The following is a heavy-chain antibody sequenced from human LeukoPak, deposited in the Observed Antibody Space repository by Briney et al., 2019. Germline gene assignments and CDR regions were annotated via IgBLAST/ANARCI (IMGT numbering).Heavy chain of an antibody. CDR2: IYYSGST. D-gene: IGHD3-10*01. V-gene: IGHV4-61*01. J-gene: IGHJ6*03. Sequence: SETLSLTCTVSGGSISSSRYYWSWIRQPPGKGLEWIGYIYYSGSTNYNPSLKSRVTISVDTSKNQFSLKLSSVTAADTAVYYCARGYYYMDVWGKGTTVTVSS. CDR1: GGSISSSRYY. CDR3: ARGYYYMDV.